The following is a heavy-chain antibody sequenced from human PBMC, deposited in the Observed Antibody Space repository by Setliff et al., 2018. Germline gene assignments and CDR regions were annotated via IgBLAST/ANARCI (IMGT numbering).Heavy chain of an antibody. J-gene: IGHJ4*02. CDR3: ARGYYDSYARYYVVGDY. CDR2: INPGGGST. CDR1: GYTFSSYA. Sequence: ASVKVSCKASGYTFSSYAMNWVRQAPGQGLEWMGWINPGGGSTTYAQKFQGRVTMTRDTSTSTVYMELSSLRTEDTAVYYCARGYYDSYARYYVVGDYWGQGTPVTVSS. V-gene: IGHV1-46*01. D-gene: IGHD3-22*01.